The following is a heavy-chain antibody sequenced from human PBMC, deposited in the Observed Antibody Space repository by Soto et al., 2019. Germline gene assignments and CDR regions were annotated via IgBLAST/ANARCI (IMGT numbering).Heavy chain of an antibody. Sequence: QVQLVESGGGVVQPGRSLRLSCAASGFTFSSYGMHWVRQAPGKGLEWVAVISYDGSNKYYADSVKGRFTISRDNSKNTLYLQMNSLRAEDTAVYYCAKAPWFDPWGQGTLVTVSS. CDR2: ISYDGSNK. V-gene: IGHV3-30*18. CDR3: AKAPWFDP. CDR1: GFTFSSYG. J-gene: IGHJ5*02.